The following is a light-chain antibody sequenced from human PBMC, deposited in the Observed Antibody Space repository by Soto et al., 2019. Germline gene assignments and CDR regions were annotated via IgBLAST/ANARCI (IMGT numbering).Light chain of an antibody. CDR3: STWDDSLSGVV. CDR2: SNN. J-gene: IGLJ2*01. CDR1: SSNIGNNY. Sequence: QSVLTQPPSASGTPGQSVTISCSGSSSNIGNNYVYWYQHLPGTGPKLLIHSNNHRPSGVPDRFSGSKSGTSASLAISGLRSEDEADYYCSTWDDSLSGVVFGGGTKVTVL. V-gene: IGLV1-47*02.